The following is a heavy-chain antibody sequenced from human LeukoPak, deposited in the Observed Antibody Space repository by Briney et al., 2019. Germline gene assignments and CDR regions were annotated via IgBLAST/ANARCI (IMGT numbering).Heavy chain of an antibody. CDR3: VRVSSSWYQDWYFDL. J-gene: IGHJ2*01. CDR1: GGSISSYY. D-gene: IGHD6-13*01. V-gene: IGHV4-59*12. Sequence: SETLSLTFTVSGGSISSYYWSWIRQPPGKGLEWIGYIYYSGSTNYNPSLKSRVTVSVDMSKNQFSLKLSSLLAAVTAVDCCVRVSSSWYQDWYFDLWGRGTLVTVPS. CDR2: IYYSGST.